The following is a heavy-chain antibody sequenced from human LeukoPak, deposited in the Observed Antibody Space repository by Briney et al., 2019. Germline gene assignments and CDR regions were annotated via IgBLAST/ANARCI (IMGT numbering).Heavy chain of an antibody. D-gene: IGHD4-17*01. J-gene: IGHJ4*02. V-gene: IGHV3-30*18. Sequence: GGSLRLSCAASGFTLSSYGMHWVRQAPGKGLEWVAVISYDGSNKYYADSVKGRFTISRDNSKNTLYLQMNSLRAQDTAVYYCAKRFRYGTPDYWGQGTLVTVSS. CDR1: GFTLSSYG. CDR2: ISYDGSNK. CDR3: AKRFRYGTPDY.